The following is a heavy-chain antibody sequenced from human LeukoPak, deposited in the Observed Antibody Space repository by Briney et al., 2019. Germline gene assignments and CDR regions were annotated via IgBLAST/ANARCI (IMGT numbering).Heavy chain of an antibody. CDR2: IYNSGST. J-gene: IGHJ5*02. V-gene: IGHV4-59*01. CDR3: ARGESSASNWFDP. D-gene: IGHD3-22*01. CDR1: GDSISIYD. Sequence: SETLSLTCSVSGDSISIYDWSWIRQPPGKGLEWIGYIYNSGSTNYNPSLKSRVTISVDASKNQFSLKVSSVTAADTAVYYCARGESSASNWFDPWGQGTLVTVSS.